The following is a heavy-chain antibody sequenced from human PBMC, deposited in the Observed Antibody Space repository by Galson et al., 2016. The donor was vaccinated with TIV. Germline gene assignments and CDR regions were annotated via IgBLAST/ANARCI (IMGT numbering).Heavy chain of an antibody. CDR1: GYTFINYG. CDR3: ARVPSAFQEVIHYFDY. V-gene: IGHV1-18*01. D-gene: IGHD3-16*02. J-gene: IGHJ4*02. Sequence: SVKVSCKASGYTFINYGVGWVRQAPGQGLEWMGWISAYNGNTRYAQKLQARVTMTTDTSTNTAYMELRSLRSDDTAVYYCARVPSAFQEVIHYFDYWGQGTLVTVSS. CDR2: ISAYNGNT.